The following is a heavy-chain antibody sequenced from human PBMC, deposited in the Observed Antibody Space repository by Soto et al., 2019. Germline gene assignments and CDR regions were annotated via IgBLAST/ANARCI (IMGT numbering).Heavy chain of an antibody. Sequence: ASVKVSCKASGYTFSNYGISWVRQAPGQGLEWMGWVSGYSGKTEHAQKLQGRVTMTADTPMSTAYMELRSLRSDDTAVYYCARDSKTGLDAFDIWGQGTMVTVSS. V-gene: IGHV1-18*01. CDR2: VSGYSGKT. CDR1: GYTFSNYG. D-gene: IGHD3-9*01. J-gene: IGHJ3*02. CDR3: ARDSKTGLDAFDI.